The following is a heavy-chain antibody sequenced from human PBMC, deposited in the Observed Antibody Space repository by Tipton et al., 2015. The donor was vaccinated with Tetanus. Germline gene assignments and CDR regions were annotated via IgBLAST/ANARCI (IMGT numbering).Heavy chain of an antibody. CDR3: ARASQRTFEF. J-gene: IGHJ4*02. CDR2: IDHSGNT. Sequence: LRLSCTVSGGSLSSLLWTWTRLSPGKGLEWIGYIDHSGNTNYNPSLRSRVTMSLDTSKNQFSLKVTSVTAADTAVYFCARASQRTFEFWGQGTLVAVSS. V-gene: IGHV4-59*11. D-gene: IGHD5-18*01. CDR1: GGSLSSLL.